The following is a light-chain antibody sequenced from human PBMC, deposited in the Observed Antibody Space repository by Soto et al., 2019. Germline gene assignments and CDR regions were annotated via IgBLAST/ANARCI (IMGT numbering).Light chain of an antibody. CDR2: GAS. CDR1: QSVSSN. V-gene: IGKV3-15*01. Sequence: IVMTQSPATLSVSPWERATLSCRASQSVSSNLAWYQQKPGQAPRLLIYGASTRATGIPARFSGSGSGTEFTLTISSLQSEDFAVYYCQQRSNWPPSTFGQGTRLEIK. CDR3: QQRSNWPPST. J-gene: IGKJ5*01.